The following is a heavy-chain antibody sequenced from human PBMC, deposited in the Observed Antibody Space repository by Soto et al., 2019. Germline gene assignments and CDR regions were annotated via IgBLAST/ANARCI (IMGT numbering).Heavy chain of an antibody. J-gene: IGHJ4*02. D-gene: IGHD3-16*01. CDR3: ARDGGRY. CDR2: ISYDGSNK. CDR1: VFTCSSYA. V-gene: IGHV3-30-3*01. Sequence: RWSLRLCCSASVFTCSSYAMHWVRQAPGKGLEWVAVISYDGSNKYYADSVKGRFTISRDNSKNTLYLQMNSLRAEDTAVYYCARDGGRYWGQGTLVTVSS.